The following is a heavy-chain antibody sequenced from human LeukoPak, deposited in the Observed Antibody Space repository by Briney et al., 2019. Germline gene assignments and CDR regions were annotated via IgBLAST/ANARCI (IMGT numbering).Heavy chain of an antibody. CDR3: ARDEFPYDSSGYYDY. D-gene: IGHD3-22*01. Sequence: ASVKVSCKASGYTFTGYYMHWVRQAPGQGPEWMGWINPNSGGTNYAQKFQGRVTMTTDTSTSTAYMELRSLRSDDTAVYYCARDEFPYDSSGYYDYWGQGTLVTVSS. J-gene: IGHJ4*02. CDR2: INPNSGGT. CDR1: GYTFTGYY. V-gene: IGHV1-2*02.